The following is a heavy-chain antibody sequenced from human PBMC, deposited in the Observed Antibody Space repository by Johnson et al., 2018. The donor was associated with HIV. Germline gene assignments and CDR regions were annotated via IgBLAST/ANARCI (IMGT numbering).Heavy chain of an antibody. V-gene: IGHV3-30*14. D-gene: IGHD3-16*01. CDR1: GFTFSSYA. CDR3: AKYDRFAFDV. J-gene: IGHJ3*01. Sequence: QVQLVESGGGVVQPGRSLRLSCAASGFTFSSYAMHWVRQAPGKGLEWVAVISYDGSNKYYADSVTGRFTISRDSSKNTLYLQMNSLRAEDTAVYFCAKYDRFAFDVWGQGTMVTVSS. CDR2: ISYDGSNK.